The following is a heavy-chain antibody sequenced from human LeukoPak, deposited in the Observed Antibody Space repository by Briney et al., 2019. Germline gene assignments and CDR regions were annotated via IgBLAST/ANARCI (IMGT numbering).Heavy chain of an antibody. V-gene: IGHV1-2*02. J-gene: IGHJ6*02. CDR1: GYTFTGYY. CDR2: INPNSGGT. CDR3: ASAVVTPGYYYGMDV. D-gene: IGHD2-21*02. Sequence: ASVKVSCKASGYTFTGYYMHWVRQAPGQGLEWMGWINPNSGGTNYALKFQGRVTMTRDTSISTAYMELSRLRSDDTAVYYCASAVVTPGYYYGMDVWGQGTTVTVSS.